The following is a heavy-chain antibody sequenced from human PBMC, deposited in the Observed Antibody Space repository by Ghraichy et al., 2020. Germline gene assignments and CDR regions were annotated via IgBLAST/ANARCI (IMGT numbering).Heavy chain of an antibody. CDR3: ATQYSAASVDY. CDR1: GFTFSSYS. D-gene: IGHD2-15*01. V-gene: IGHV3-21*01. J-gene: IGHJ4*02. Sequence: GESLNISCAASGFTFSSYSMNWVRQAPGKGLEWVSSISSSSSYIYYADSVKGRFTISRDNAKNSLYLQMNSLRAEDTAVYYCATQYSAASVDYWGQGTLVTVSS. CDR2: ISSSSSYI.